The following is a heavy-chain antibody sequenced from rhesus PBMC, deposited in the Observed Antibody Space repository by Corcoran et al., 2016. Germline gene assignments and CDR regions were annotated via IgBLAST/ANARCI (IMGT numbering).Heavy chain of an antibody. J-gene: IGHJ4*01. CDR3: ARGTPFDY. Sequence: EVQLVQSGAEVKKPGASVKVSCKVSGYTFTELSMNWVRQAPGKGLEWMGGVVPINVKIIHAEKFQGRVTMTEDTSTDTAYMELSSLRSEDTAVYYCARGTPFDYWGQGVLVTVSS. CDR1: GYTFTELS. V-gene: IGHV1-156*01. CDR2: VVPINVKI.